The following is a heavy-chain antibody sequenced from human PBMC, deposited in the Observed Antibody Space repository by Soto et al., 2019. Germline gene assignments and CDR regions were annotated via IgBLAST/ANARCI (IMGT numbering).Heavy chain of an antibody. CDR3: AIDGVGNTLRALNWLDL. CDR1: GFTFSSYG. J-gene: IGHJ5*02. Sequence: PGGSLRLSCAASGFTFSSYGMHWVRQAPGKGLEWVAVIWSDGSNKYYADSVKGRFTISRDNSKNTLYLQMNSLRAEDTAVYYCAIDGVGNTLRALNWLDLWGQGTLVTVSS. V-gene: IGHV3-33*01. CDR2: IWSDGSNK. D-gene: IGHD1-7*01.